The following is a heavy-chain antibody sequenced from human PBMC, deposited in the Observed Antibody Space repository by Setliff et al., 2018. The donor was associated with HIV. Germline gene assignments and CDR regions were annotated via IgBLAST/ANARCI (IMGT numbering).Heavy chain of an antibody. V-gene: IGHV4-59*10. D-gene: IGHD6-19*01. Sequence: SETLSLTCAVYGGSFSGSYWSWIRQPAGKGLEWIGHIYTSGSTNYNPSLKSRVTISVDTSKNQFSLKLSSVTAADTAVYYCARQGAVTGHSFDYWGQGALVTVSS. CDR1: GGSFSGSY. CDR2: IYTSGST. J-gene: IGHJ4*02. CDR3: ARQGAVTGHSFDY.